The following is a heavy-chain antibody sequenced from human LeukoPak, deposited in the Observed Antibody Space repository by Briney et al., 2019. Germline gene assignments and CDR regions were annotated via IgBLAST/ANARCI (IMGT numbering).Heavy chain of an antibody. J-gene: IGHJ4*02. V-gene: IGHV1-8*02. CDR1: GYTFTSYG. D-gene: IGHD3-22*01. Sequence: ASVKVSCKASGYTFTSYGISWVRQATGQGLEWMGWMNPNSGNTGYAQKFQGRVTMTRNTSISTAYMELSSLRSEDTAVYYCARGPYYYDSSGYYAVDYWGQGTLVTVSS. CDR3: ARGPYYYDSSGYYAVDY. CDR2: MNPNSGNT.